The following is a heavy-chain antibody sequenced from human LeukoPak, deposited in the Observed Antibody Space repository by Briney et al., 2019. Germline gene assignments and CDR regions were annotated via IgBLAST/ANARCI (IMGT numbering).Heavy chain of an antibody. Sequence: SETLSLTCTVSVGSISGYYWSWIRQPPGKGLEWIGYIYYSGSTKYNTSLKGPVSISVDTSKNQFSLKLSSVTAADTAVYYCARGFCSGGSCYSAIFDHWGQGTLVTVSS. CDR2: IYYSGST. D-gene: IGHD2-15*01. CDR3: ARGFCSGGSCYSAIFDH. J-gene: IGHJ4*02. CDR1: VGSISGYY. V-gene: IGHV4-59*01.